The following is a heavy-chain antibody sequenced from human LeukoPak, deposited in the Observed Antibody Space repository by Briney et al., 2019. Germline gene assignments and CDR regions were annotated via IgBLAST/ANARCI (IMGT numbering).Heavy chain of an antibody. J-gene: IGHJ5*02. V-gene: IGHV3-48*04. CDR3: ARDVTYHGGDWFDP. CDR1: EFTFSSYS. D-gene: IGHD4-23*01. Sequence: GGSLRLSCAASEFTFSSYSMSWVRQAPGKGLEWVLYISSTASSIYYADSVKGRFTISRDNAKNSLYLQMNSLRAEDTAVYYCARDVTYHGGDWFDPWGQGTLVTVSS. CDR2: ISSTASSI.